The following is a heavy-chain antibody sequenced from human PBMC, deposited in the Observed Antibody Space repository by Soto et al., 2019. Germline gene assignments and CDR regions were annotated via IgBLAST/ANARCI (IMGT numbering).Heavy chain of an antibody. CDR1: GFTFSSYW. CDR2: INSDGSST. J-gene: IGHJ6*02. D-gene: IGHD2-2*01. Sequence: EVQLVESGGGLVQPGGSLRLSCAASGFTFSSYWMHWVRQAPGKGLVWVSRINSDGSSTSYADSVKGRFTISRDNAKNTRYLQMNSLRAEDTAVYYCAREPPEGDYDYYGMDVWGQGTTVTVSS. V-gene: IGHV3-74*01. CDR3: AREPPEGDYDYYGMDV.